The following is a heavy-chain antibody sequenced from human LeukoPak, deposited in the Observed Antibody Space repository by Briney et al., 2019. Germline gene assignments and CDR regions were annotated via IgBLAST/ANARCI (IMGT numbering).Heavy chain of an antibody. CDR3: AGGILEFDP. D-gene: IGHD2-15*01. CDR1: GGSISSYY. J-gene: IGHJ5*02. Sequence: SETLSLTCTVSGGSISSYYWSWIRQPPGKGLEWIGCIYYSGSTNYNPSLKSRVTISVDTSKNQFSLKLSSVTAADTAVYYCAGGILEFDPWGQGTLVTVSS. CDR2: IYYSGST. V-gene: IGHV4-59*01.